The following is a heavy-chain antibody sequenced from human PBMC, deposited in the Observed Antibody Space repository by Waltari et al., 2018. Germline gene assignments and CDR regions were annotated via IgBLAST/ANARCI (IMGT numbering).Heavy chain of an antibody. Sequence: QVHLQQSGPGLVKPSQTLPLTCTISGDIVSSNSFTWNWIRQSPSRGLEWLGRTFYRSKWSNDYAVSVKSRITISPDTSKNQFSLQLDSVTPDDTAVYYCARAMTVAGRSGLFDFWGQGTLVTVSS. D-gene: IGHD6-19*01. J-gene: IGHJ4*02. CDR3: ARAMTVAGRSGLFDF. CDR2: TFYRSKWSN. V-gene: IGHV6-1*01. CDR1: GDIVSSNSFT.